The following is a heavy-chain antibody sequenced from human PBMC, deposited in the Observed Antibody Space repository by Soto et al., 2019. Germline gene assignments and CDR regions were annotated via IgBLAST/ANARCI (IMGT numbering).Heavy chain of an antibody. Sequence: PGGSLRLSCAASGFTFSSYAMSWVRQAPGKGLEWVSAISGSGGSTYYADSVKGRFTISRDNSKNTLYLQMNSLRAEDTAVYYCARETYYDFWSGPYYGMYVWGQGTTVTVSS. CDR3: ARETYYDFWSGPYYGMYV. D-gene: IGHD3-3*01. V-gene: IGHV3-23*01. J-gene: IGHJ6*02. CDR2: ISGSGGST. CDR1: GFTFSSYA.